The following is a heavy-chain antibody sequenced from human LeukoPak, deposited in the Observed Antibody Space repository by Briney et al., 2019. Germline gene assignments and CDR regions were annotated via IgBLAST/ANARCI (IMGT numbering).Heavy chain of an antibody. Sequence: GRSLRLSCAASGFTFEDYAMHWVRQVPGKGLEWVSGISWNSGNIGYADSVKGRFTISRDNAKNSLYLQMNSLRVEDTAVYYCARDRRGPDVWGQGTTVTVSS. CDR3: ARDRRGPDV. CDR2: ISWNSGNI. J-gene: IGHJ6*02. CDR1: GFTFEDYA. V-gene: IGHV3-9*01.